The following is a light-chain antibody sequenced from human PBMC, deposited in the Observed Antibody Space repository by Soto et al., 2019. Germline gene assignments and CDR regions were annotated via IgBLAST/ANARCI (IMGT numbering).Light chain of an antibody. CDR2: GVS. CDR3: QSFNDWPFA. J-gene: IGKJ2*01. CDR1: ESLFGF. Sequence: EIVMTQSPATLSVSPGERVTLSCRASESLFGFLAWYQHKPGQAPRLLIYGVSTKATGVPARFSGSGSATEYTLTITSLQSDDSALYYCQSFNDWPFAFGQGTKLEI. V-gene: IGKV3-15*01.